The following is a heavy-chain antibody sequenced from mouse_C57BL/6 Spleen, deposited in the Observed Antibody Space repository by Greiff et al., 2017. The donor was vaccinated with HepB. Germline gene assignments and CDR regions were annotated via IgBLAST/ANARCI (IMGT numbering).Heavy chain of an antibody. CDR3: ARSGIYYDPSFAY. Sequence: QVQLKQSGPELVKPGASVKISCKASGYAFSSSWMNWVKQRPGKGLEWIGRIYPGDGDTNYNGKFKGKATLTADKSSSTAYMQLSSLTSEDSAVYFCARSGIYYDPSFAYWGQGTLVTVSA. D-gene: IGHD2-4*01. V-gene: IGHV1-82*01. CDR2: IYPGDGDT. J-gene: IGHJ3*01. CDR1: GYAFSSSW.